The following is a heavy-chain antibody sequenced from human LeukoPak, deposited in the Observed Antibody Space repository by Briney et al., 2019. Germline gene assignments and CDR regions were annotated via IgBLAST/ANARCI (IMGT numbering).Heavy chain of an antibody. CDR3: ARGAPISMITFGGVTSSLLYFDY. Sequence: PSETLSLTCAVYGGSFSGYYWSWIRQPPGKGLEWIGEINHSGSTNYNPSLKSRVTISVDTSKNQFSLKLSSVTAADTAVYYCARGAPISMITFGGVTSSLLYFDYWGQGTLVTVSS. CDR2: INHSGST. J-gene: IGHJ4*02. D-gene: IGHD3-16*01. CDR1: GGSFSGYY. V-gene: IGHV4-34*01.